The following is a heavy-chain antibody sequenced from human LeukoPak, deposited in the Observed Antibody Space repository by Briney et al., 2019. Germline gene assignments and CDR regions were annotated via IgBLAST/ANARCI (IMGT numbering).Heavy chain of an antibody. CDR1: GDSVSSNSAA. CDR3: AREWSSYYYGAGSYYWSFDY. D-gene: IGHD3-10*01. Sequence: HSQTLSLTCAISGDSVSSNSAAWNWIRQSPSRGLEWLGSTYYRSKWYNYYAVSVKSRITINPDTSKHQFSLQLNSVTPEDTAVYYCAREWSSYYYGAGSYYWSFDYWGQGTLVTVSS. CDR2: TYYRSKWYN. J-gene: IGHJ4*02. V-gene: IGHV6-1*01.